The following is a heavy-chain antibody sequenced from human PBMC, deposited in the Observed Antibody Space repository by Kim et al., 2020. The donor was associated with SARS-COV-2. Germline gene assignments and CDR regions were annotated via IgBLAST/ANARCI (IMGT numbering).Heavy chain of an antibody. CDR1: GFTFSNYW. Sequence: GGSLRLSCAASGFTFSNYWMHWVRQAPGKGLVWVSRINSDGSSTTYADSVKGRFTISRDNAKNTLFLQTNSLRAEDAAVYYCARDGNGLGVWGQGTTVTVSS. J-gene: IGHJ6*02. V-gene: IGHV3-74*01. CDR2: INSDGSST. CDR3: ARDGNGLGV.